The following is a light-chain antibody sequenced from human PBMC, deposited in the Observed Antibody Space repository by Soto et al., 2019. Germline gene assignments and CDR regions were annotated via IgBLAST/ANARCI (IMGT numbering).Light chain of an antibody. CDR3: QSYDSSLGGSV. CDR1: SSNIGTGYN. CDR2: DYT. Sequence: QLVLTQPPSVSGAPGQRVTISCTGTSSNIGTGYNVHWYQQLPGTAPKLLINDYTKRPSGVPDRFSGSKSGATASLAITGLQAEDEADYYCQSYDSSLGGSVFGGGTKVTVL. V-gene: IGLV1-40*01. J-gene: IGLJ2*01.